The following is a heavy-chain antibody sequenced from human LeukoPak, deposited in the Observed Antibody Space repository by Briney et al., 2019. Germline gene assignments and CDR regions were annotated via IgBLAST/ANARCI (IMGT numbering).Heavy chain of an antibody. CDR1: GGSISSGGYY. Sequence: SETLSLTCTVSGGSISSGGYYWSWIRQHPGKGLEWIGRIYTSGSTNYNPSLKSRVTMSVDTSKNQFSLKLSSVTAADTAVYYCARGGVGATGGYAFDIWGQGTMVTVSS. D-gene: IGHD1-26*01. J-gene: IGHJ3*02. CDR3: ARGGVGATGGYAFDI. V-gene: IGHV4-61*02. CDR2: IYTSGST.